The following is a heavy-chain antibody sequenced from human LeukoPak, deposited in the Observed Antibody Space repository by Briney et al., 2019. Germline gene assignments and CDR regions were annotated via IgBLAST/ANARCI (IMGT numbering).Heavy chain of an antibody. J-gene: IGHJ4*02. Sequence: ASVKVSCKASGYTFTSYGISWVRQAPGQGLEWMGWISAYNGNTNYAQKLQGRVTMTTDTSTSTAYMELRSLRSDDTAVYYCARDPRTVGAPRGFDYWGQGTLVTVSS. CDR1: GYTFTSYG. D-gene: IGHD1-26*01. CDR3: ARDPRTVGAPRGFDY. V-gene: IGHV1-18*01. CDR2: ISAYNGNT.